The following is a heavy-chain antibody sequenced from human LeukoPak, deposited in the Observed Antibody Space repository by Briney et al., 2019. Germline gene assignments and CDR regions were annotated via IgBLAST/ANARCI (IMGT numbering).Heavy chain of an antibody. CDR2: IYHSGST. V-gene: IGHV4-30-2*01. CDR1: GGSISSGGYC. D-gene: IGHD5-18*01. CDR3: ARARAWIQLPNWFDP. J-gene: IGHJ5*02. Sequence: PSQTLSLTCTVSGGSISSGGYCWSWIRQPPGKGLEWIGYIYHSGSTYYNPSLKSRVTISVDRSKNQFSLKLSSVTAADTAVYYCARARAWIQLPNWFDPWGQGTLVTVSS.